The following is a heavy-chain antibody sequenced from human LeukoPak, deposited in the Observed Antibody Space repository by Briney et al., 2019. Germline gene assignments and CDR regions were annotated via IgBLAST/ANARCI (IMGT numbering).Heavy chain of an antibody. CDR3: ARGGLDITMVRGVPRMDV. Sequence: SETLSLTCAVYGGSFSGYYWSWIRQPPRKGLEWIGEINHSGSTNYSPSLKRRVTISVDTSKNQFSLKLSSVTAADTAVYYCARGGLDITMVRGVPRMDVWGKGTTVTVSS. V-gene: IGHV4-34*01. D-gene: IGHD3-10*01. CDR2: INHSGST. CDR1: GGSFSGYY. J-gene: IGHJ6*04.